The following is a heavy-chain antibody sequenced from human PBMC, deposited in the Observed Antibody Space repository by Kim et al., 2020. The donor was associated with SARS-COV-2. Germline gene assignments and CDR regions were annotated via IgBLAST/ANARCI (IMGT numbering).Heavy chain of an antibody. CDR2: ISAYNGNT. CDR1: GYTFTSYG. V-gene: IGHV1-18*04. CDR3: ASDGSFAAAAGYYYYYGMDV. D-gene: IGHD6-13*01. J-gene: IGHJ6*02. Sequence: ASVKVSCKASGYTFTSYGISWVRQAPGQGLEWMGWISAYNGNTNYAQKLQGRVTMTTDTSTSTAYMELRSLRSDDTAVYYCASDGSFAAAAGYYYYYGMDVWGQGTTVTVSS.